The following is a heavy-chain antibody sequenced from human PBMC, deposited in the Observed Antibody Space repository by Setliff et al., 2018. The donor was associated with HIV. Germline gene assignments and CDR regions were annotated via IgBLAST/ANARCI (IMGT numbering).Heavy chain of an antibody. Sequence: GASVKVSCKASGYTFTSYYMHWVRRAPGQGLEWMGIINPSGGGTTYARKFQGRVTVTRDTSTTTVYMELSGLRSEDTAVYYCARATEAGTIYYWGQGTRVTVSS. CDR3: ARATEAGTIYY. J-gene: IGHJ4*02. D-gene: IGHD1-1*01. V-gene: IGHV1-46*01. CDR1: GYTFTSYY. CDR2: INPSGGGT.